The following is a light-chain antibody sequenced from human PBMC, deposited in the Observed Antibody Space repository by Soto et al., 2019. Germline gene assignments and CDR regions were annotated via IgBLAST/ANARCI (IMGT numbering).Light chain of an antibody. V-gene: IGKV3-15*01. CDR2: GAY. Sequence: EIVMTQSPATLSVSPGERATLSCRATQSVSRNLAWYQQKPGQAPRLLSFGAYNRSTGIPARFIVSGSWTEFNLTICSLQSEDFAVYYCQQYNNWPTGTFGQGTKVEIK. CDR1: QSVSRN. J-gene: IGKJ1*01. CDR3: QQYNNWPTGT.